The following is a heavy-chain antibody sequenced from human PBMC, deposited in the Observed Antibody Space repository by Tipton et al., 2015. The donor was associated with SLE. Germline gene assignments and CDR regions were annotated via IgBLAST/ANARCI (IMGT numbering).Heavy chain of an antibody. J-gene: IGHJ6*02. CDR3: AKDFGDYENYYYGMDV. Sequence: LTCAASGFTFDDYAMHWVRQAPGKGLEWVSGISWNSGSIGYADSVKGRFTISRDNAKNSLYLQMNSLRAEDTALYYCAKDFGDYENYYYGMDVWGQGTTVTVSS. CDR2: ISWNSGSI. CDR1: GFTFDDYA. D-gene: IGHD4-17*01. V-gene: IGHV3-9*01.